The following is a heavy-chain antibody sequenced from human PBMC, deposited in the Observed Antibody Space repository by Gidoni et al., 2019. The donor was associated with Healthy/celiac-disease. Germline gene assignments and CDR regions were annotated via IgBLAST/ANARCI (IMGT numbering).Heavy chain of an antibody. Sequence: EVQLVEYGGGLVKPGGSLRLSRAASGFTFSSYSMNWVRQAPGKGLEWVSSISSSISYIYYADSVKGRFTISRDNAKNSLYLQMNSLRAEDTAVYYCAIDSYYYDSSGYPDYWGQGTLVTVSS. J-gene: IGHJ4*02. CDR3: AIDSYYYDSSGYPDY. CDR2: ISSSISYI. D-gene: IGHD3-22*01. V-gene: IGHV3-21*01. CDR1: GFTFSSYS.